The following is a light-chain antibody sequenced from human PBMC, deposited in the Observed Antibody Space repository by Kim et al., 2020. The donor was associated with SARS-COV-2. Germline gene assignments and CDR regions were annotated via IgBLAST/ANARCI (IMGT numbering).Light chain of an antibody. J-gene: IGLJ1*01. CDR1: SSDIGSYNY. Sequence: QSITISCTGTSSDIGSYNYVSWYQQHPGKAPKLMIYDVNNRPSGVSNRFSGSKSGNTASLTISGLQAEDEADYYCSSYTGSSTLVVFGTGTKVTVL. V-gene: IGLV2-14*03. CDR3: SSYTGSSTLVV. CDR2: DVN.